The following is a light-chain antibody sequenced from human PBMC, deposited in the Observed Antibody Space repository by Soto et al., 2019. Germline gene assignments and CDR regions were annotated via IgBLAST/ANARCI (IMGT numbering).Light chain of an antibody. CDR3: AAWDDRLNGPL. J-gene: IGLJ2*01. Sequence: QSVLTQPPSASGTPGQRGTISCSGGYSNIGGNTVNWYQQVPGTAPKLLIYNDNRRPSGVTDLFSVSKSGTSASLAISGLKDEYEADYSCAAWDDRLNGPLFGGGTKLTVL. CDR1: YSNIGGNT. CDR2: NDN. V-gene: IGLV1-44*01.